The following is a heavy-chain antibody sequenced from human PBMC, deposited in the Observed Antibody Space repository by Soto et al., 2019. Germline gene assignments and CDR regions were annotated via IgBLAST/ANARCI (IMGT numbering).Heavy chain of an antibody. D-gene: IGHD2-2*01. V-gene: IGHV1-2*02. CDR3: AREPPGSTSFYGMDV. CDR2: INPNSGGT. Sequence: ASVKVSCKASGYTFTGYYMHWVRQAPGQGLEWMGWINPNSGGTNYAQKFQGRVTMTRGTSISTAYMELSRLRSDDTAVYYCAREPPGSTSFYGMDVWGQGTTVTVSS. J-gene: IGHJ6*02. CDR1: GYTFTGYY.